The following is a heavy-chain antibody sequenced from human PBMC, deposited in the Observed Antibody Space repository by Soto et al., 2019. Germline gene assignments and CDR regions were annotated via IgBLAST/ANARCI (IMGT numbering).Heavy chain of an antibody. CDR3: ARGRVGDYDFWSGRRYYYYGMDV. V-gene: IGHV4-34*01. CDR1: GGSLIGYC. J-gene: IGHJ6*02. CDR2: INHSGRT. D-gene: IGHD3-3*01. Sequence: SEAQALTRAVYGGSLIGYCWRRIRQPQGKGLEWIGEINHSGRTHYNPSLKSRVTISVDTSKNHFPLKLSSVTAADTAVYYCARGRVGDYDFWSGRRYYYYGMDVWGQGTTVTVSS.